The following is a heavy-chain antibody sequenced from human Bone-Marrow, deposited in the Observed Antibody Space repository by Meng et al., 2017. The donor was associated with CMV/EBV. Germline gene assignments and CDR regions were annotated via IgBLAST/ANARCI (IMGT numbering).Heavy chain of an antibody. CDR1: GYTFTGYY. J-gene: IGHJ4*02. CDR3: ARVSHSSSGWRGPFDY. V-gene: IGHV1-2*02. D-gene: IGHD6-19*01. Sequence: ASVKVSCKASGYTFTGYYMHWVRQAPGQGLEWMGWINPNSGGTNYAQKFQGRVTMTRGTSISTAYMELSRLRSDDTAVYYCARVSHSSSGWRGPFDYWGQGTLVTVSS. CDR2: INPNSGGT.